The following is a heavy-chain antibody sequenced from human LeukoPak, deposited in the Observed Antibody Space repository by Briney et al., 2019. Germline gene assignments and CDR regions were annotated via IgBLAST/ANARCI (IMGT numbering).Heavy chain of an antibody. D-gene: IGHD2-2*02. CDR2: ISGSSSYI. V-gene: IGHV3-21*06. J-gene: IGHJ6*02. CDR3: ARDSYTPEDSFYYGMDV. CDR1: GFTFSSYS. Sequence: GGSLRLSCAASGFTFSSYSMNWVRQAPGKGLEWVSSISGSSSYIYYADQVKGRFIISQDNAKNLLYLQMNSLRAEDTAVYYCARDSYTPEDSFYYGMDVWGQGTTVTVS.